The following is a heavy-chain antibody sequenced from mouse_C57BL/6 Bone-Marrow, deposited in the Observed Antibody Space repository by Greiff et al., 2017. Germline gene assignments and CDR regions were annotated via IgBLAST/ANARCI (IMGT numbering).Heavy chain of an antibody. D-gene: IGHD1-1*01. CDR1: GFTFTDYY. CDR2: IRNTANGYTT. J-gene: IGHJ3*01. Sequence: EVKVVESGGGLVQPGGSLSLSCAASGFTFTDYYMSWVRQPPGKALEWLGFIRNTANGYTTEYSASVKGRFTISRDNSQRILYLQMNALRAEDSATYYCARSYYYGSSFFAYWGQGTLVTVSA. V-gene: IGHV7-3*01. CDR3: ARSYYYGSSFFAY.